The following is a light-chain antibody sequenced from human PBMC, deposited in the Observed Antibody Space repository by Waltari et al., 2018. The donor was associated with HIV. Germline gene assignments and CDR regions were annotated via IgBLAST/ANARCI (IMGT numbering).Light chain of an antibody. J-gene: IGKJ3*01. CDR2: DVS. V-gene: IGKV3-15*01. Sequence: EIVMTQSPATLSVSPGERATLSCRVSQSVSRFLAWYQQKPGQAPRLLIYDVSTRATDIPARFSGSGSGTVCTLTVSSLQSEDVGVYYCQQYDSWPPGTCGPGTKVDI. CDR3: QQYDSWPPGT. CDR1: QSVSRF.